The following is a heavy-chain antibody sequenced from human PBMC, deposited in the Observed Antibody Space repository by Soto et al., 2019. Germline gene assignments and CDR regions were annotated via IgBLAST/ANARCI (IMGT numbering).Heavy chain of an antibody. CDR3: ASHSDWYQLLPNWFDP. J-gene: IGHJ5*02. Sequence: QLQLQESGPGLVKPSETLSLTCTVSGGSISSSSYYWGWIRQPPGKGLEWIGSIYYSGSTYYNPSLKRRVTISVDTSKNQFSLKLSSVTAADTAVYYCASHSDWYQLLPNWFDPWGQGTLVTVSS. CDR2: IYYSGST. D-gene: IGHD2-2*01. CDR1: GGSISSSSYY. V-gene: IGHV4-39*01.